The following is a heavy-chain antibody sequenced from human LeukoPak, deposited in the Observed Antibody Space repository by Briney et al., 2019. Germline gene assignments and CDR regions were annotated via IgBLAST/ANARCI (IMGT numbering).Heavy chain of an antibody. V-gene: IGHV4-30-2*01. CDR1: GGSISSGGYY. CDR2: IYHSGST. CDR3: ARDVNSRFDY. D-gene: IGHD1/OR15-1a*01. Sequence: SETLSLTCTVSGGSISSGGYYWSWIRQPPGKGLEWTGYIYHSGSTYYNPSLKSRVTISVDRSKNQFSLKLSSVTAADTAMYYCARDVNSRFDYWGQGTLVTVSS. J-gene: IGHJ4*02.